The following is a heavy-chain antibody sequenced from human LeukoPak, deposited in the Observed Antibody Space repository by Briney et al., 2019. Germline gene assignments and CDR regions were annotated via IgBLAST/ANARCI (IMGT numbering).Heavy chain of an antibody. CDR1: GFTFDDYA. V-gene: IGHV3-9*01. Sequence: GGSLRLSCAASGFTFDDYAMHWVRQAPGKGLEWVSGISWNSGSIGYADSVKGRFTISRGNAKNSLYLQMNSLRAEDTALYYCAKKKRLGAFDIWGQGTMVTVSS. J-gene: IGHJ3*02. CDR2: ISWNSGSI. CDR3: AKKKRLGAFDI.